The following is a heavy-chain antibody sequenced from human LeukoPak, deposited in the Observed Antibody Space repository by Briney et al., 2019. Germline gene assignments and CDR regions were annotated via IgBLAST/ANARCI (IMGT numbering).Heavy chain of an antibody. CDR3: ARGMYSSGGPIDY. J-gene: IGHJ4*02. Sequence: SETLSLTCAVYGGSFSGYYWSWIRQPPGKGLEWIGEINHSGSTNYNPSLKRRVTISVDTSKNQFSLKLSSVTAADTAVYYCARGMYSSGGPIDYWGQGTLVTVSS. V-gene: IGHV4-34*01. CDR2: INHSGST. CDR1: GGSFSGYY. D-gene: IGHD6-19*01.